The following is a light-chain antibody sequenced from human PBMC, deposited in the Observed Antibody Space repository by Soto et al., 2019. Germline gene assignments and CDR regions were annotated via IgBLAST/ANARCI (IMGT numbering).Light chain of an antibody. CDR3: QQYGSSPT. J-gene: IGKJ1*01. CDR2: GAS. CDR1: QRVSSSY. Sequence: EIVLTQSPGTLSLSPGERATLSCRARQRVSSSYLAWYQPKPGQAPRLLIYGASSRATGIPDRFSGSGSGTYITLTISRLEPEDFAVYYCQQYGSSPTFGQGTKVEIK. V-gene: IGKV3-20*01.